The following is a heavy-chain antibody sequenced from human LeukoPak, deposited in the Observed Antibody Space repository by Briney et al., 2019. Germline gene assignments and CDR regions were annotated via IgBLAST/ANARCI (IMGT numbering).Heavy chain of an antibody. CDR2: IYPGYSDA. CDR3: VRVALTSSLDH. D-gene: IGHD6-13*01. CDR1: GYTLTNNW. Sequence: GESLKISCKISGYTLTNNWIGWVRQVPGKGLEWMGLIYPGYSDAKYSPSFQGQVTLSVDASISTASLQLTGLRASDTAIYYCVRVALTSSLDHWGQGTLVTVSS. J-gene: IGHJ5*02. V-gene: IGHV5-51*01.